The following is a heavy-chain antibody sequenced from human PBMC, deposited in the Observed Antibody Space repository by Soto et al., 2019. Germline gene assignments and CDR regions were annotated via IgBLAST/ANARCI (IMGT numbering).Heavy chain of an antibody. D-gene: IGHD2-8*01. J-gene: IGHJ4*02. Sequence: EVQLLESGGGLVQPGGSLRLSCAASGFTFSSYAMSWVRQAPGKGLEWVSDISGSGGSTYYADSVKGRFTISRDNSKNTVYVQMNSLRAEDRAVYYCAKECGRRWCWASDYWGQGTLVTGSS. CDR1: GFTFSSYA. CDR2: ISGSGGST. V-gene: IGHV3-23*01. CDR3: AKECGRRWCWASDY.